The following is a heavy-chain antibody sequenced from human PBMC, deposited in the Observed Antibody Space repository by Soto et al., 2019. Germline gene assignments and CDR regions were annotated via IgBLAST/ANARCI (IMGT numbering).Heavy chain of an antibody. V-gene: IGHV3-30-3*01. CDR2: ISYDGSNK. J-gene: IGHJ6*02. CDR1: GFTFSSYA. Sequence: GGSLRLSCAASGFTFSSYAMHWVRQAPGKGLEWVAVISYDGSNKYYADSVEGRFTISRDNSKSTLYLQMNSLRAEDTAVYYCARERNSSWYKYYYYGMDVWGQGTTVAVSS. D-gene: IGHD6-13*01. CDR3: ARERNSSWYKYYYYGMDV.